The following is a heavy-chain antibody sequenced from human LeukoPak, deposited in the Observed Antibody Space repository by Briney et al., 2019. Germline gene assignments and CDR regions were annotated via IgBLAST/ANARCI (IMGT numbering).Heavy chain of an antibody. CDR2: MYNGGGT. D-gene: IGHD6-6*01. V-gene: IGHV3-53*01. J-gene: IGHJ4*02. CDR3: ARYSSSDAFDI. CDR1: GFPASINH. Sequence: GGSLRLSCAASGFPASINHMNWVRQAPGKGLEWVSVMYNGGGTYYADSVKGRFTISRDNSKNTLYLQMNSLRAEDTAVYYCARYSSSDAFDIWGQGTLVTVSS.